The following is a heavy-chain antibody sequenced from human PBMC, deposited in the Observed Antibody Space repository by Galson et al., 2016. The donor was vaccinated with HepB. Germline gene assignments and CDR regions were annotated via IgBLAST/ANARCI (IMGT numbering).Heavy chain of an antibody. V-gene: IGHV3-21*03. J-gene: IGHJ4*02. CDR3: ARYSAY. Sequence: SLRLSCATSGFTFTRYSMYWVRQAPGKGLEWISSISSSSTYIYYADSVKGRFTVSRDNAETSLYLQTNNLRVEDTGVYYCARYSAYWGQGTLVTVSS. CDR2: ISSSSTYI. CDR1: GFTFTRYS. D-gene: IGHD2-21*01.